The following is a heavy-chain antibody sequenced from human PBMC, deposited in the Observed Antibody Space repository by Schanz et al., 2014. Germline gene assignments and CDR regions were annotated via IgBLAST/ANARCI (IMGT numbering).Heavy chain of an antibody. V-gene: IGHV3-66*01. J-gene: IGHJ4*02. D-gene: IGHD6-25*01. Sequence: VHLLESGGGLVEPGGSLRLSCAASGFSFSDYYMSWIRQAPGKGLEWVSFVHPGGSTYYPDSVKGRFTISRDNSKNTLYLQMNSLRAEDTAVYYCAKVRYSSGWRGDYFDEWGQGTLVNVAS. CDR3: AKVRYSSGWRGDYFDE. CDR1: GFSFSDYY. CDR2: VHPGGST.